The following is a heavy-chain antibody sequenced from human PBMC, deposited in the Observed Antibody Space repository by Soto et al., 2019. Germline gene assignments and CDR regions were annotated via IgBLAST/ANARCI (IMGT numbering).Heavy chain of an antibody. J-gene: IGHJ6*03. CDR2: INPSGGST. D-gene: IGHD5-18*01. Sequence: ASVKVSCKASGYTFTSYYMHWVRQAPGQGLERMGIINPSGGSTSYAQKFQGRVTMTRDTSTSTVYMELSSLRSEDTAVYYCARQTTAMVTRYYYYYMDVWGKGTTVTVSS. V-gene: IGHV1-46*03. CDR1: GYTFTSYY. CDR3: ARQTTAMVTRYYYYYMDV.